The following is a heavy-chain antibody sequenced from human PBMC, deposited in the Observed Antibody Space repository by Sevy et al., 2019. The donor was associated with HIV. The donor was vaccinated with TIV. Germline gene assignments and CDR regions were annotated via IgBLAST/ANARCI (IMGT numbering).Heavy chain of an antibody. J-gene: IGHJ6*02. CDR1: GFIFNDYN. Sequence: GGSLRLSCAASGFIFNDYNMNWVRQAPGKGLEWVSFIFSSSSWKYYADSVKGRFTISRDNTKNSLYLQMNSLRAEDTAVYYCTRDKTILEGRYGMDVWGQGTTVTVSS. CDR3: TRDKTILEGRYGMDV. V-gene: IGHV3-21*01. CDR2: IFSSSSWK. D-gene: IGHD3-3*01.